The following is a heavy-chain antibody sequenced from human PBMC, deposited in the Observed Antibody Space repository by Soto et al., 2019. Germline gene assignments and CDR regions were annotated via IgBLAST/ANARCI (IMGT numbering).Heavy chain of an antibody. Sequence: GGSLRLSCAASGFTFSSYSMNWVRQAPGKGLEWVSYISSSSSTIYYADSVKGRFTISRDNAKNSLYLQMNSLRAEDTAVYYCARVEVRGVRSRQGVWGKGTTVTVSS. V-gene: IGHV3-48*01. J-gene: IGHJ6*04. CDR2: ISSSSSTI. CDR1: GFTFSSYS. D-gene: IGHD3-10*01. CDR3: ARVEVRGVRSRQGV.